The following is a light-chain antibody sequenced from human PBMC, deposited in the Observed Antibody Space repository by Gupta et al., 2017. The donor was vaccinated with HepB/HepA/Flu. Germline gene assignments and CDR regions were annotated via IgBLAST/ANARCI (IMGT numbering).Light chain of an antibody. CDR3: AAWHDSVDAPV. J-gene: IGLJ2*01. V-gene: IGLV1-44*01. Sequence: QSVLPQPPSASGTPAQWVTISCSASTSNFGVNTVNWYQHLPGSAPKLLMCHNDQRPSGVPDRFSASKSCTSASLAISGRQSGDEADYYCAAWHDSVDAPVFGGGTKLTVL. CDR1: TSNFGVNT. CDR2: HND.